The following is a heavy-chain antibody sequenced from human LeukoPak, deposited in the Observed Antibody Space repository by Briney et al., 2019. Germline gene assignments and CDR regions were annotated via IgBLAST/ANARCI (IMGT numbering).Heavy chain of an antibody. CDR1: GFTFSSYG. J-gene: IGHJ4*02. CDR3: ARDRPYYYDSSGSFDY. CDR2: IWYDGSNK. D-gene: IGHD3-22*01. Sequence: PGGSLRLSCAASGFTFSSYGMHWVRQAPGKGPEWVAVIWYDGSNKYYADSVKGRFTISRDNSKNTLYLQMNSLRAEDTAVYYCARDRPYYYDSSGSFDYWGQGTLVTVSS. V-gene: IGHV3-33*01.